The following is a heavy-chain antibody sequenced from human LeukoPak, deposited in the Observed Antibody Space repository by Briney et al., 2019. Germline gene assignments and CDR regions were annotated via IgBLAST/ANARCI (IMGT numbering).Heavy chain of an antibody. CDR1: GFTFHTSA. CDR2: IVLGSGNT. J-gene: IGHJ5*02. Sequence: PVKVSCKASGFTFHTSAMQWVRQARGQHLEWIGWIVLGSGNTVYSHKFHDRVIITRDMSTSTVYMELDSLGSEDTAVYYCAAQRGASLHDFWSTRLFDPWGQGTLVTVSS. CDR3: AAQRGASLHDFWSTRLFDP. V-gene: IGHV1-58*02. D-gene: IGHD3-3*01.